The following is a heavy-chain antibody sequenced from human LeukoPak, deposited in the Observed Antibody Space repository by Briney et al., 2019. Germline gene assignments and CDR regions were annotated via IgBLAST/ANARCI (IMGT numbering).Heavy chain of an antibody. CDR1: GFTFNSYS. J-gene: IGHJ2*01. V-gene: IGHV3-30-3*01. Sequence: GGSLRLSCAASGFTFNSYSMHWVRQAPGKGLEWVAVISYDGDNKYYADSVKGRFTISRDNSKNTPYLQMNSLRAEDTAVYYCAKGAWIAAAGYWYFDLWGRGTLVTVSS. CDR2: ISYDGDNK. D-gene: IGHD6-13*01. CDR3: AKGAWIAAAGYWYFDL.